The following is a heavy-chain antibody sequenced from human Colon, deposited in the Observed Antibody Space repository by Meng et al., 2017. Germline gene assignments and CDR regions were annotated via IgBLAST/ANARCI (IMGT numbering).Heavy chain of an antibody. CDR3: ARNPVIPDARTFDF. V-gene: IGHV4-30-4*01. J-gene: IGHJ4*02. CDR2: IHSSGNT. CDR1: GGSINSADYY. D-gene: IGHD2-2*01. Sequence: HVQLQESGPGGVKPSQTLSLTCTISGGSINSADYYWNWIRQSPGTCLEWLGYIHSSGNTYYTPSLKSRLTMSLETSKNQFSLRLTSVTAADTAVYYCARNPVIPDARTFDFWGQGALVTVSS.